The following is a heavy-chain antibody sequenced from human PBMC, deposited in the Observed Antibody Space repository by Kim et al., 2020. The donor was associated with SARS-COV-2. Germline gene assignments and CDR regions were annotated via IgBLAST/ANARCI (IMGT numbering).Heavy chain of an antibody. CDR2: IYYSGST. D-gene: IGHD6-19*01. Sequence: SETLSLTCTVSGGSISSYYWSWIRQPPGKGLEWIGYIYYSGSTNYNPSLKSRVTISVDTSKNQFSLKLSSVTAADTAVYYCARGAAVYSSGRYVYFDYWGQGTLVTVSS. J-gene: IGHJ4*02. CDR1: GGSISSYY. V-gene: IGHV4-59*01. CDR3: ARGAAVYSSGRYVYFDY.